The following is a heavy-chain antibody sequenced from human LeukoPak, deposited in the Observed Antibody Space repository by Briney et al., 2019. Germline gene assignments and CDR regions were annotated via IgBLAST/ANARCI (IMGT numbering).Heavy chain of an antibody. CDR2: INGDGSST. CDR1: GFTFTTYW. D-gene: IGHD6-19*01. CDR3: ARRTVAGSYDY. J-gene: IGHJ4*02. V-gene: IGHV3-74*01. Sequence: PGGSLRLSCAASGFTFTTYWMHWVRQAPGKGLLWVSRINGDGSSTAYADSVKGRFTISRDNADNTVYLQMNSLRVEDTAVYYCARRTVAGSYDYWGQGALVTVSS.